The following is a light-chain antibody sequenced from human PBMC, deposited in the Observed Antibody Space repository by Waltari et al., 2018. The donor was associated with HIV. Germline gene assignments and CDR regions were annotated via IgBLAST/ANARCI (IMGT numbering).Light chain of an antibody. J-gene: IGKJ2*01. CDR2: EAA. CDR3: QQYDDGPRGIT. CDR1: QSISAK. Sequence: EIVMTQSPPTLSVSPGQRVTLSCRASQSISAKVAWYQQRPGQAPRLLIYEAATRPTGIPARFSGSGSGTEFTLTISSLQSEDFATYFCQQYDDGPRGITFDQGTMLEIK. V-gene: IGKV3-15*01.